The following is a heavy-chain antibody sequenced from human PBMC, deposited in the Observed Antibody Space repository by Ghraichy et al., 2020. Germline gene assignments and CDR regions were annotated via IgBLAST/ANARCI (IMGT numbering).Heavy chain of an antibody. D-gene: IGHD4-17*01. CDR2: VRKKANSYTT. CDR3: SLPATSVTNPDY. Sequence: GGSLRLSCVASVSIFSDHHMDWVRQAPGKGLEWVGRVRKKANSYTTAYAASVKGRFTISRDDSKISLYLQMGSLKTEDTAVYYCSLPATSVTNPDYWGQGTLVTVSS. V-gene: IGHV3-72*01. J-gene: IGHJ4*02. CDR1: VSIFSDHH.